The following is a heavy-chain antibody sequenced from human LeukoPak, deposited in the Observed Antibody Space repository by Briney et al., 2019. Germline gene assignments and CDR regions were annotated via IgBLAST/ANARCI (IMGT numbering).Heavy chain of an antibody. D-gene: IGHD1-26*01. V-gene: IGHV3-33*01. CDR2: IWYDGSKE. Sequence: GGSLRLSCAASGFTFRNCAMHWVRQAPGKGLEWVALIWYDGSKEYYADSVKGRFTISRDNARNSVYLQMASLRVEDTAVYYCARDPVEWELLLDYWGQGTLVTVSS. CDR1: GFTFRNCA. J-gene: IGHJ4*02. CDR3: ARDPVEWELLLDY.